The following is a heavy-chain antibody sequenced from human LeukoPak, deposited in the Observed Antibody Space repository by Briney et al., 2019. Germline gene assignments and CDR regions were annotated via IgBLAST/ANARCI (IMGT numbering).Heavy chain of an antibody. CDR3: ARRDSSGYYGHAFDI. V-gene: IGHV1-69*13. CDR2: IIPIFGTA. D-gene: IGHD3-22*01. Sequence: SVKVSCKASGYTFTSYGISWVRQAPGQGVEWMGGIIPIFGTANYAQKFQGRVTITADESTSTAYMELSSLRSEDTAVYYCARRDSSGYYGHAFDIWGQGTMVTVSS. CDR1: GYTFTSYG. J-gene: IGHJ3*02.